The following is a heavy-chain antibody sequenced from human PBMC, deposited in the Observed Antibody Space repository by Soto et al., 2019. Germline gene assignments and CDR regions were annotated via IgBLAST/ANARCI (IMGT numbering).Heavy chain of an antibody. CDR2: INAGNGNT. CDR1: GYTFTSYA. CDR3: ARVDTAMVDDY. J-gene: IGHJ4*02. V-gene: IGHV1-3*01. Sequence: QVQLVQSGAEVKKPGASVKVSCKASGYTFTSYAMHWVRQAPGQRLEWMGWINAGNGNTKYSQKFQGRVTITRDTSASTAYMELSSLRSEDTSVYYCARVDTAMVDDYWGQGTLVTVSS. D-gene: IGHD5-18*01.